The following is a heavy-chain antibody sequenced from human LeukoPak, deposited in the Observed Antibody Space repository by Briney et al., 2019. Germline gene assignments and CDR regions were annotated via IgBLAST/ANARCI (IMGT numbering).Heavy chain of an antibody. V-gene: IGHV3-21*01. Sequence: GGSLTLSCAASGYTFSDFSVNWVRQAPGRGLEWVSSISVRSNYRYYADSVRGRFTISRDDARDSLFLQMNSLRAEDTAVYFCVRLRRNNDRSGYYYYYDYWGQGTLVTVSS. D-gene: IGHD3-22*01. CDR1: GYTFSDFS. CDR3: VRLRRNNDRSGYYYYYDY. CDR2: ISVRSNYR. J-gene: IGHJ4*02.